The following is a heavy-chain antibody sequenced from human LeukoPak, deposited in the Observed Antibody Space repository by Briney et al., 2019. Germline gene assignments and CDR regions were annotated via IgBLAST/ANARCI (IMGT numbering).Heavy chain of an antibody. V-gene: IGHV1-69*13. Sequence: ASVKVSCKASGGTFSSYGISWVRQAPGQGLEWMGGSIPIFGTANYAQKFQGRVTITADESTSTAYMELNSLRSEDTAVYYCARGPSGGPRGDWGQGTLVTVSS. D-gene: IGHD2-15*01. CDR1: GGTFSSYG. CDR2: SIPIFGTA. J-gene: IGHJ4*02. CDR3: ARGPSGGPRGD.